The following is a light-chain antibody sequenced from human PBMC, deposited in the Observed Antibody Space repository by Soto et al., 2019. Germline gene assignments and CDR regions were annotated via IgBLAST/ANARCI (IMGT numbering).Light chain of an antibody. CDR1: QSVSRY. J-gene: IGKJ5*01. Sequence: DVQMTQSPSSLSALVGDRVTITCRASQSVSRYLNWYQHKPGKAPKLLINAASNLRSGVPSRFSGSGSGTDFTLTIDGLQPEDFAVYYCQQIYITPPITFGQGTRLEVK. CDR2: AAS. CDR3: QQIYITPPIT. V-gene: IGKV1-39*01.